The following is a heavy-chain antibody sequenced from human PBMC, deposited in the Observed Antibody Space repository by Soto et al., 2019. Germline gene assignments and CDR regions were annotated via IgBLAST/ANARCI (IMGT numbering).Heavy chain of an antibody. J-gene: IGHJ4*02. Sequence: ASVKVSCKASGYTFTSYGISWVRQAPGQGLEWMGWISAYNGNTNYAQKLQGRVTMTTDTSTSTAYMELRSLRSDDTAVYYCARVGYDILTGQYDFDYWGQGTQVTVSS. CDR2: ISAYNGNT. CDR3: ARVGYDILTGQYDFDY. D-gene: IGHD3-9*01. CDR1: GYTFTSYG. V-gene: IGHV1-18*01.